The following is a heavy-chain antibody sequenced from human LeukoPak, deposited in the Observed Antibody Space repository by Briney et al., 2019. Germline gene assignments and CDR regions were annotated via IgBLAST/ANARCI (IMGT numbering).Heavy chain of an antibody. CDR2: INYSGSIT. CDR1: GVSLRGYN. Sequence: SETLSLTCSVDGVSLRGYNWTWIRLSPGKGLEWIGEINYSGSITYTNPSLQSRVTISVDTSKNHFSLRLSSVTVADTAIYYCARSGLTGMRQYARKNDYYYGMEVWGQGATVIVSS. D-gene: IGHD1-1*01. J-gene: IGHJ6*02. CDR3: ARSGLTGMRQYARKNDYYYGMEV. V-gene: IGHV4-34*01.